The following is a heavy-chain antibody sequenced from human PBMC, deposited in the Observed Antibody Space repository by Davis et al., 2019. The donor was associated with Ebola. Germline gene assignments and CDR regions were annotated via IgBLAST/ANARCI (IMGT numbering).Heavy chain of an antibody. CDR2: ISSSGSTI. CDR3: ARGSGRSYGDYCDY. CDR1: GFTFSSYE. J-gene: IGHJ4*02. Sequence: GESLKISCAASGFTFSSYEMNWVRQAPGKGLEWVSYISSSGSTIYYADSVKGRFTISRDNAKNSLYLQMNSLRAEDTAVYYCARGSGRSYGDYCDYWGQGTLVTVSS. D-gene: IGHD4-17*01. V-gene: IGHV3-48*03.